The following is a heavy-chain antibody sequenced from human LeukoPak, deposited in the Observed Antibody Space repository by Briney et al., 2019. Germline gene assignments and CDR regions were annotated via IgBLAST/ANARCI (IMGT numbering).Heavy chain of an antibody. CDR1: GFTFSSYA. Sequence: GSLRLSCAASGFTFSSYAMTWVRQAPGKGPEWVANIKGDGSQRYYVDSVKGRFTISRDNAKNSLYLRMNSLRAEDTAVYYCSTTRNVAVAGSDWGQGTLVTVSS. V-gene: IGHV3-7*01. CDR2: IKGDGSQR. J-gene: IGHJ4*02. D-gene: IGHD6-13*01. CDR3: STTRNVAVAGSD.